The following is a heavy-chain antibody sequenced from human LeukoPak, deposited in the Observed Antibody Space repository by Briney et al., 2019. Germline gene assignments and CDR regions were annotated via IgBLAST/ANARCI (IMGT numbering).Heavy chain of an antibody. CDR1: GGSISSYY. CDR3: ARGGYVWGSYRPNLFDP. V-gene: IGHV4-59*01. Sequence: PSETLSLTCTVSGGSISSYYWSWIRQPPGKGLEWIGYIYYSGSTNYNPSLKSRVTISVDTSKNQFSLKLSSVTAADTAVYYCARGGYVWGSYRPNLFDPWGQGTLVTVSS. CDR2: IYYSGST. D-gene: IGHD3-16*02. J-gene: IGHJ5*02.